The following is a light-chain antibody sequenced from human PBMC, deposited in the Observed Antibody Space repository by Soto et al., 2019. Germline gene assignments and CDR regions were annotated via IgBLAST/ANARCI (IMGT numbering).Light chain of an antibody. CDR2: SNN. CDR1: SSNIGSNT. V-gene: IGLV1-44*01. Sequence: QSVLTQPPSASGTPGQRVTISCSGSSSNIGSNTVNWYQQLPGTAPKLLIYSNNQRPSGVPDRFSRSKSGTSASLAISGLQSEDEADYYCAAWDDSLHVVFGGGTKLTVL. CDR3: AAWDDSLHVV. J-gene: IGLJ2*01.